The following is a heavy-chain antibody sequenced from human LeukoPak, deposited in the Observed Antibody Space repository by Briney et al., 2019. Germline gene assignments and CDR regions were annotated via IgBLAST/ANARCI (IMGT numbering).Heavy chain of an antibody. CDR2: INHSGST. V-gene: IGHV4-34*01. Sequence: SETLSLTCAVYGGSFSGYYWSWIRQPPGKGLEWIGEINHSGSTNYNPSLKSRVTISVDTSKNQFSLKLSSVTAADTAVYYCARVSELGYCSSTSCSQYNWFGPWGQGTLVTVSS. J-gene: IGHJ5*02. CDR1: GGSFSGYY. CDR3: ARVSELGYCSSTSCSQYNWFGP. D-gene: IGHD2-2*01.